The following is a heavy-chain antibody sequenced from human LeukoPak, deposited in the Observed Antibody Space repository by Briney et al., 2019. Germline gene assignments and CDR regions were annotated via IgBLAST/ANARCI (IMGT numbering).Heavy chain of an antibody. CDR2: ISSSSSTI. V-gene: IGHV3-48*01. D-gene: IGHD6-6*01. Sequence: GSLRLSCAASGFTFSSYSMNWVRQAPGKGLEWVSYISSSSSTIYYADSVKGRFTISRDNSKNTLYLQMGSLRAEDMAVYYCARDLGLHRRSAEYSSAFDYWGQGTLVTVSS. CDR3: ARDLGLHRRSAEYSSAFDY. CDR1: GFTFSSYS. J-gene: IGHJ4*02.